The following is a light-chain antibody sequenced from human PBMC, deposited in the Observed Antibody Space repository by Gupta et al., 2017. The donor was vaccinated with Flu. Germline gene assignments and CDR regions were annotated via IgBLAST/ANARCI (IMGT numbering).Light chain of an antibody. CDR1: QSRLHSNGYNY. CDR3: SRALQTPRT. Sequence: VTPGEPASISCRSSQSRLHSNGYNYLDWYLQNPGQSPHLLIYLASNPASGVPDRFSGSASGTDFTLNISIVAAEDVGIYYCSRALQTPRTFGEGTMVEIK. V-gene: IGKV2-28*01. CDR2: LAS. J-gene: IGKJ1*01.